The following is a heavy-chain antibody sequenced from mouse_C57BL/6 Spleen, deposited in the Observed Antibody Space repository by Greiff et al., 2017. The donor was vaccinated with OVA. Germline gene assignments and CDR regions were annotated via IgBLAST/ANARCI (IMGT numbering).Heavy chain of an antibody. J-gene: IGHJ2*01. V-gene: IGHV5-4*01. D-gene: IGHD1-1*01. CDR1: GFTFSSYA. Sequence: EVNVVESGGGLVKPGGSLKLSCAASGFTFSSYAMSWVRQTPEKRLEWVATISDGGSYTYYPDNVKGRFTISRDNAKNNLYLQMSHLKSEDTAMYYCARERITPFDYWGQGTTLTVSS. CDR2: ISDGGSYT. CDR3: ARERITPFDY.